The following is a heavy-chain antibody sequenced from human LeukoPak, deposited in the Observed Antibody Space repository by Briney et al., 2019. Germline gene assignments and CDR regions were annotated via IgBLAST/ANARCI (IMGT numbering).Heavy chain of an antibody. CDR2: IVVGSGNT. CDR1: GFTFTSSA. D-gene: IGHD2-21*02. Sequence: SVKVSCKASGFTFTSSAMQWVRQARGQRLEWIGWIVVGSGNTNYAQKFQERVTITRDMSTSTAYMELSSLRSEDTAVYYCAAAWGYCGGDCSSLDYYYMDVWGKETTVTISS. J-gene: IGHJ6*03. CDR3: AAAWGYCGGDCSSLDYYYMDV. V-gene: IGHV1-58*02.